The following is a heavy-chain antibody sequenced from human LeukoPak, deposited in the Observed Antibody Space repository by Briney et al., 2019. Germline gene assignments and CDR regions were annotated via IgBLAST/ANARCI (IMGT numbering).Heavy chain of an antibody. CDR3: ARALPGGAFDI. V-gene: IGHV4-61*02. CDR1: GGSISSGNYY. Sequence: SETLSLTCTVSGGSISSGNYYWSWIRQPAGKGLEWIGRIYTSESTDYNPALKSRVTILLDTPKNQFSVNLISVTAADTAVYYCARALPGGAFDIWGQGTMVTVSS. J-gene: IGHJ3*02. CDR2: IYTSEST. D-gene: IGHD4-23*01.